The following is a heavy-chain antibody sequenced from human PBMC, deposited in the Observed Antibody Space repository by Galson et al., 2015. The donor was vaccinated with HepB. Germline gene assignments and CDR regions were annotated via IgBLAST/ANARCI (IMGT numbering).Heavy chain of an antibody. CDR2: INVRGNAT. Sequence: SLRLSCAVSGFTFSKYAMSWVRQAPGRGLEWVSAINVRGNATYYADSVKGRFTISRDNSKNTVYLQMNSLRAEDAAVYYCAKRVPYNSGANFDYWGQGTLVTVSS. V-gene: IGHV3-23*01. CDR3: AKRVPYNSGANFDY. CDR1: GFTFSKYA. J-gene: IGHJ4*02. D-gene: IGHD6-19*01.